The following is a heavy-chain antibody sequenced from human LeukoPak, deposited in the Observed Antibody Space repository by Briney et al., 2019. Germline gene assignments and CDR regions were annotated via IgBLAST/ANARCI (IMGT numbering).Heavy chain of an antibody. D-gene: IGHD6-13*01. CDR1: GLTVSSNY. J-gene: IGHJ5*02. CDR2: IYSGEST. Sequence: PGGSLRLSCAASGLTVSSNYMSWVRQAPGKGLEWVSVIYSGESTYYADSVKGRFTISRDNSKNTLYLQMNSLRAEDTAVYYCAKDQLIAAAGSSAGWFDPWGQGTLVTVSS. CDR3: AKDQLIAAAGSSAGWFDP. V-gene: IGHV3-53*05.